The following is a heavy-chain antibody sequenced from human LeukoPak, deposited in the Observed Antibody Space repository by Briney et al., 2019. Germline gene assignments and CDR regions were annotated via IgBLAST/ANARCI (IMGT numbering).Heavy chain of an antibody. V-gene: IGHV3-74*01. D-gene: IGHD3-22*01. Sequence: GGSLRLSCAASGFTFSTYWMHWVPQAPGKGLVCVSRINSDGSTTTYADSVKGRFTISRDNAKNTLYLQMNSLRAEDTAVYYCARPNYYDTSGYYFWGQGTLVTVSS. CDR3: ARPNYYDTSGYYF. J-gene: IGHJ4*02. CDR2: INSDGSTT. CDR1: GFTFSTYW.